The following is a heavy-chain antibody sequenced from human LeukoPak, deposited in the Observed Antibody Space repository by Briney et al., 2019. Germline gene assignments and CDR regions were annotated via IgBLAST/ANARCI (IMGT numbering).Heavy chain of an antibody. V-gene: IGHV1-18*01. CDR3: VRPNRSGIGLFDYDAFDF. J-gene: IGHJ3*01. CDR2: SSVYNGNT. CDR1: GYTFMSYG. D-gene: IGHD3-10*01. Sequence: ASVKVSCKASGYTFMSYGIHWVRQAPGQGLEWMGWSSVYNGNTNYAQKFQGRVTMTTDTTTSTAYMELRTLISDDTALYYCVRPNRSGIGLFDYDAFDFWGQGTMVTVSS.